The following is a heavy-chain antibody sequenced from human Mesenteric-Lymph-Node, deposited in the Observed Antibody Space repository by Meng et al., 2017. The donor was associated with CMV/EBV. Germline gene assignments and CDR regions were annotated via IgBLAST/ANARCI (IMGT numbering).Heavy chain of an antibody. CDR1: GFTFSSYS. V-gene: IGHV3-48*04. CDR2: ISSSSGTI. CDR3: ARDMGGYYYGMDV. J-gene: IGHJ6*02. D-gene: IGHD1-26*01. Sequence: GGSLRLSCAASGFTFSSYSMNWVRQAPGKGLEWVSYISSSSGTIYFADSVKGRFTISRDNARNSLYLQMNSLRAEDTAVYYCARDMGGYYYGMDVWGQGTTVTVSS.